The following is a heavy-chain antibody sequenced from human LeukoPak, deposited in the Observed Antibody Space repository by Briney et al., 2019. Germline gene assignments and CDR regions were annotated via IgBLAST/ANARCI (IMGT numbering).Heavy chain of an antibody. CDR2: ISFDGSNK. J-gene: IGHJ4*02. CDR1: GFPFITYG. V-gene: IGHV3-30*18. D-gene: IGHD3-10*01. CDR3: AKDQGVWFGELPLDY. Sequence: GGPLRLPLAPPGFPFITYGMHWVRQPPAKGLDWVAVISFDGSNKYYADSVKGRFTISRDNSKNTLYLQMNSLRAEDTAVYYCAKDQGVWFGELPLDYWGQGTLVTVSS.